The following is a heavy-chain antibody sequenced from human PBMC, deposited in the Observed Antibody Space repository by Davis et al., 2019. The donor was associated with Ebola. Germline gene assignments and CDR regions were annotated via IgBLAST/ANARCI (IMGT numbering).Heavy chain of an antibody. D-gene: IGHD3/OR15-3a*01. CDR1: GFSFSSYD. J-gene: IGHJ6*02. CDR2: IYSGGST. V-gene: IGHV3-66*02. Sequence: GESLKISCAASGFSFSSYDMSWVRQAPGKGLEWVSVIYSGGSTSYADSVKGRFTISRDNSKNTLYLQMNSLRAEDTAVYYCASWTGPFYYGMDVWGQGTTVTVSS. CDR3: ASWTGPFYYGMDV.